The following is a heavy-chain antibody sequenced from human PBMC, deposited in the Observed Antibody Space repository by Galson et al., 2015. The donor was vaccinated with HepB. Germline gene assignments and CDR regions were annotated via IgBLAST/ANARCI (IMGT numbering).Heavy chain of an antibody. CDR3: ARLHQLPQYNYSSYGRDV. V-gene: IGHV1-18*04. CDR1: GYTFTSYG. CDR2: ISAYNGNT. D-gene: IGHD2-2*01. Sequence: SVKVSCKASGYTFTSYGISWVRQAPGQGLEWMGWISAYNGNTNYAQKLQGRVTMTTDTSTSTAYMELRSLRSDDTAVYYCARLHQLPQYNYSSYGRDVWGQGTPVTVSS. J-gene: IGHJ6*02.